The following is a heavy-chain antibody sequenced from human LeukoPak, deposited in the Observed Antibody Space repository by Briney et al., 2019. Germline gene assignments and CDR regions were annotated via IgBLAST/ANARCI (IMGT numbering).Heavy chain of an antibody. Sequence: GGSLRLSCAASGFTLSSYAMSWVRQAPGKGLEWVSAISGSGGSTYYADSVKGRFTISRDNSKNTLYLQMNSLRAEDTAVYYCGRNYYDSSGPRGGFDYWGQGTLVTVSS. D-gene: IGHD3-22*01. CDR1: GFTLSSYA. CDR2: ISGSGGST. CDR3: GRNYYDSSGPRGGFDY. J-gene: IGHJ4*02. V-gene: IGHV3-23*01.